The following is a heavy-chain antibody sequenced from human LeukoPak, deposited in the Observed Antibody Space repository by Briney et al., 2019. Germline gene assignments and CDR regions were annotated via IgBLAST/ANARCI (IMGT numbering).Heavy chain of an antibody. CDR1: GFTFSAYY. D-gene: IGHD4-17*01. CDR3: ARNAREGYGDYSYFDP. Sequence: ASVKVSCKASGFTFSAYYMNWVRQAPGQGLEWMGRINSNTGGTNYAQKFQGRVTMTRHTPISTAYMELSRLRSDDTAVYYCARNAREGYGDYSYFDPWGQGTLVSVSS. V-gene: IGHV1-2*06. J-gene: IGHJ5*02. CDR2: INSNTGGT.